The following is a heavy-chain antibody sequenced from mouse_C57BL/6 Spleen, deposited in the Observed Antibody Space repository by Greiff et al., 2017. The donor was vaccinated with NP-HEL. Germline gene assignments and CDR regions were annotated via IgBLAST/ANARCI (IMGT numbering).Heavy chain of an antibody. J-gene: IGHJ4*01. D-gene: IGHD2-2*01. V-gene: IGHV1-39*01. CDR3: AREWFYAMDY. CDR2: INPNYGTT. CDR1: GYSFTDYN. Sequence: LVEPGASVKISCKAFGYSFTDYNMNWVKQSNGKSLEWSGVINPNYGTTSYNQKFKGKATLTVDQSSSTAYMQLNSLTSEDSAVYYCAREWFYAMDYWGQGTSVTVSS.